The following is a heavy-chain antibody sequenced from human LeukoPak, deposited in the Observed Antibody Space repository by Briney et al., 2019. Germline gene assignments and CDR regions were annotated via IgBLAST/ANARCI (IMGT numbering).Heavy chain of an antibody. CDR1: GYTLTELS. Sequence: ASVKVSFKVSGYTLTELSMHWVRQAPGKGPEWMGGFDPEDGETIYAQKFQGRVTMTEDTSTDTAYMELSSLRSEDTAVYYCATGGNMGGRWLAYNWFDPWGQGTLVTVSS. V-gene: IGHV1-24*01. J-gene: IGHJ5*02. CDR3: ATGGNMGGRWLAYNWFDP. D-gene: IGHD2-15*01. CDR2: FDPEDGET.